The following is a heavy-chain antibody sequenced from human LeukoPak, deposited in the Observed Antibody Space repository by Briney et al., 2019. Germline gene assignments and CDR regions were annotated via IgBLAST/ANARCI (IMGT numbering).Heavy chain of an antibody. CDR3: ARDLSITMIRGVTFDY. D-gene: IGHD3-10*01. CDR1: GYSISSDYY. V-gene: IGHV4-38-2*02. J-gene: IGHJ4*02. Sequence: SETLSLTCTVSGYSISSDYYWGWIRQPPGKGLEWIGNVYRTGSTYYNPSLTSRVTISIDTSKNQFSLKLSSVTAADTAVYYCARDLSITMIRGVTFDYWGQGALVTVSS. CDR2: VYRTGST.